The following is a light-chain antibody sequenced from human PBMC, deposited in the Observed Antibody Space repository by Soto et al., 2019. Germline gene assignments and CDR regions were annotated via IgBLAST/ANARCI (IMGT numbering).Light chain of an antibody. Sequence: DIQMTQSPSSLSASVGDIVTITCRASQTISNYLNWYQHKPDKAPNVLIYAASSLQSGVPSRFSGSGSGTEFTRTISSLQPADLATYYCQPRYYTPYTFGQGTRLEIK. CDR3: QPRYYTPYT. V-gene: IGKV1-39*01. CDR2: AAS. J-gene: IGKJ2*01. CDR1: QTISNY.